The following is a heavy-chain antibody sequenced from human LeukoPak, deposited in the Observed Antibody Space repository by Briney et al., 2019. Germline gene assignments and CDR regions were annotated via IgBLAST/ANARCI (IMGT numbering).Heavy chain of an antibody. V-gene: IGHV4-59*01. Sequence: SETLSLTCTVSGGSISSYYWSWIRQPPGKGLEWIGYIYYSGSTNYNPSLKSRVTISVDTSKNQFSLKLSSVTAADTAVYYCASPSTIFGVGGAFDIWGQGTMVTVSS. CDR1: GGSISSYY. CDR3: ASPSTIFGVGGAFDI. CDR2: IYYSGST. D-gene: IGHD3-3*01. J-gene: IGHJ3*02.